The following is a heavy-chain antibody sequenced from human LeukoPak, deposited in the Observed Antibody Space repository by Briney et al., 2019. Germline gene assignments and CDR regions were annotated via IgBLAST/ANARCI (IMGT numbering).Heavy chain of an antibody. D-gene: IGHD3-22*01. CDR1: GFSLNTSGV. CDR3: ASSGSGLSHEVDY. Sequence: SGPTLVKPTQTLTLTCTFSGFSLNTSGVAVGWIRQPPGKGLEWIGEINHSGSTNYNPSLKSRVTISVDTSKNQFSLKLSSVTAADTAVYYCASSGSGLSHEVDYWGQGTLVTVSS. J-gene: IGHJ4*02. CDR2: INHSGST. V-gene: IGHV4-39*07.